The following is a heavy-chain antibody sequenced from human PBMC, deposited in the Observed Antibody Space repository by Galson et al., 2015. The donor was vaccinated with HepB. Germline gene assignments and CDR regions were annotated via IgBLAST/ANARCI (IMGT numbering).Heavy chain of an antibody. CDR1: GFTFSSYT. Sequence: SLRLSCAASGFTFSSYTMSWVRQAPGKGLEWVSAISGCGGSTYYADSVKGRFTISRDNSKNTLYLQMNSLRAEDTAVYYCARDIRWFGELPGAPDYWGQGTLVTVSS. CDR3: ARDIRWFGELPGAPDY. J-gene: IGHJ4*02. D-gene: IGHD3-10*01. V-gene: IGHV3-23*01. CDR2: ISGCGGST.